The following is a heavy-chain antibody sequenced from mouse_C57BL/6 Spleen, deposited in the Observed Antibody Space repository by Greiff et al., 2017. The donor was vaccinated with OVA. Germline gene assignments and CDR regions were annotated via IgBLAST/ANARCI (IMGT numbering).Heavy chain of an antibody. CDR2: ISSGSSTI. D-gene: IGHD1-1*01. CDR3: ARGYYGSSPLDY. J-gene: IGHJ2*01. Sequence: EVHLVESGGGLVKPGGSLKLSCAASGFTFSDYGMHWVRQAPEKGLEWVAYISSGSSTIYYADTVKGRFTISRDNAKNTLFLQMTSLRSEDTAMYYCARGYYGSSPLDYWGQGTTLTVSS. CDR1: GFTFSDYG. V-gene: IGHV5-17*01.